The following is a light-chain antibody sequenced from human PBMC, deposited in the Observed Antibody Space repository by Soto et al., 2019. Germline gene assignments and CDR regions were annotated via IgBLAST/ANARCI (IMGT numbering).Light chain of an antibody. CDR2: DRS. CDR1: QGVSYW. V-gene: IGKV1-5*01. Sequence: DIQMTQSPSTLSASVGDRVTITCRASQGVSYWLAWYQQKPGKAPKLLIYDRSSLASGVPRRFSGSGSGTEFILTISSLQPDDGATYYCQQYNSWWTFGQGTKVEI. J-gene: IGKJ1*01. CDR3: QQYNSWWT.